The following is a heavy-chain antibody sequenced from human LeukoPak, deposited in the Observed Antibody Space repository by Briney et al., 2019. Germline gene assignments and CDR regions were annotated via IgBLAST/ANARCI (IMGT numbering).Heavy chain of an antibody. CDR1: GFTFSTYA. CDR2: ISFDGSNQ. CDR3: ARPYSSSSDYYFDY. Sequence: GWSLRLSCAASGFTFSTYAIHWFRQAPGKGLEWVGVISFDGSNQYYADSVKGRFTISRDNSKNTLYLQMNSLRAEDTAVYHCARPYSSSSDYYFDYWGQGTLVTVSS. V-gene: IGHV3-30*03. D-gene: IGHD6-6*01. J-gene: IGHJ4*02.